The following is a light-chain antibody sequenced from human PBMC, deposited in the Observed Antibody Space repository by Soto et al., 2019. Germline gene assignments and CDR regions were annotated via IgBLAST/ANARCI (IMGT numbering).Light chain of an antibody. CDR2: KVT. V-gene: IGLV2-14*01. Sequence: QSALTQPASVSGSPGQSITISCTGTSSDVGGNKYVPWYQQYPGKVPKLLINKVTNRPSGVSYRFSGSKSGNTASLTISALLAEDEADYFCASSTSDSLYVFGTGTKVTVL. J-gene: IGLJ1*01. CDR1: SSDVGGNKY. CDR3: ASSTSDSLYV.